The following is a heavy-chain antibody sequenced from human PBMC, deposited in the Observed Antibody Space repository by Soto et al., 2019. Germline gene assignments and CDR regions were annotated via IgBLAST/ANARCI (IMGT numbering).Heavy chain of an antibody. V-gene: IGHV3-15*07. D-gene: IGHD3-9*01. CDR2: IKSKGNGETT. J-gene: IGHJ4*02. Sequence: EVQLVESGGGLVQPGGSLGLSCAASGYTFNGAWMNWVRQAPGKGLEWVGRIKSKGNGETTDYAAPVKGRFTISGDDSKNTVYLQMNSLKTDDTAVYYCTTHLPGILTAWFFDYWGQGTLVTVSS. CDR1: GYTFNGAW. CDR3: TTHLPGILTAWFFDY.